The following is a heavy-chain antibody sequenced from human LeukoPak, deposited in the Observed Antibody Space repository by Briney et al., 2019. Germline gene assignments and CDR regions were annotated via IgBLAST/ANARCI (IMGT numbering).Heavy chain of an antibody. CDR1: GFTFSSYG. J-gene: IGHJ4*02. CDR3: TKGFYDSGSSLSALDH. D-gene: IGHD3-10*01. Sequence: GGSLRLSCAASGFTFSSYGMRWVRQAPGKGLQWVSGISVRGGTTHYADSVKGRFTISRDNSKHTLYLQMNSLRAEDTALYYCTKGFYDSGSSLSALDHWGQGTLVTVSS. V-gene: IGHV3-23*01. CDR2: ISVRGGTT.